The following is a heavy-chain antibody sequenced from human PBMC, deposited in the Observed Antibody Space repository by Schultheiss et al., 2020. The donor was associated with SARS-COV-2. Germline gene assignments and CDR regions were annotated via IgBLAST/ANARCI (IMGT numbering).Heavy chain of an antibody. CDR2: INHSGST. Sequence: SETLSLTCAVYGGSFSGYYWSWIRQPPGKGLEWIGEINHSGSTNYNPSLKSRVTISVDTSKNQFSLKLSSVTAADTAVYYCARRRGRRCTNGVCYVDYWGQGTLVTVSS. CDR1: GGSFSGYY. V-gene: IGHV4-34*01. J-gene: IGHJ4*02. CDR3: ARRRGRRCTNGVCYVDY. D-gene: IGHD2-8*01.